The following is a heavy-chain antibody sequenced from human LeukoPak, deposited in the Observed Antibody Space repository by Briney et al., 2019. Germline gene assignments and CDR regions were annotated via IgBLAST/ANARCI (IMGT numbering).Heavy chain of an antibody. CDR3: ARDISV. Sequence: SETLSLTCSVSGVSISSGSNYWGWIRQPPGKGLEWIGYIYYSGRTNYNPSLKSRVTISVDTSKNQFSLKLSSVTAADTAVYYCARDISVWGKGTTVTISS. V-gene: IGHV4-61*01. J-gene: IGHJ6*04. CDR2: IYYSGRT. CDR1: GVSISSGSNY.